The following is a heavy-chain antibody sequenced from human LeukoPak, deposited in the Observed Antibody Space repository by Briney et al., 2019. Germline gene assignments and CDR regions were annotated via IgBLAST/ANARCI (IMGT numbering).Heavy chain of an antibody. CDR1: GGTFSSYA. D-gene: IGHD6-19*01. CDR2: IIPIFGTA. V-gene: IGHV1-69*05. Sequence: SVKVSCKASGGTFSSYAISWVRQAAGQRLEWMGGIIPIFGTANYAQKFQGRVTITTDESTSTAYMELSSLRSEDTAVYYCARCNWHSSGWYQEFDYWGQGTLVTVSS. J-gene: IGHJ4*02. CDR3: ARCNWHSSGWYQEFDY.